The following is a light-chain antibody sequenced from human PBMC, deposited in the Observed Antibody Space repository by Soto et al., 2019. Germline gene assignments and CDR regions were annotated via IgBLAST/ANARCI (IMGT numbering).Light chain of an antibody. Sequence: DIVLTQSPATLSLSPGDRATLFCGPSQGFXTNYVAWYRQKPGVAPRLLXYAASSRAAGSSHRLSGSGSGTDFTLTISSLQSEDFAVYYCQHYKYWPYTFGQGTKVDIK. CDR2: AAS. J-gene: IGKJ2*01. V-gene: IGKV3D-20*01. CDR1: QGFXTNY. CDR3: QHYKYWPYT.